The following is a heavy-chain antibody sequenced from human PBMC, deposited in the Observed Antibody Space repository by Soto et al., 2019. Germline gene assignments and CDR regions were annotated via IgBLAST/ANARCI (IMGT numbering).Heavy chain of an antibody. CDR1: GFTFSSHT. CDR2: ISSSSTYI. J-gene: IGHJ5*02. V-gene: IGHV3-21*01. Sequence: GGSLRLSCAASGFTFSSHTMNWVRQAPGKGLGWVSSISSSSTYIYYADSVKGRFTISRDNAKNSLYLQMNSLRAEDTAVYYCASEAAMVKGGVATKKIGNWFDPWGQGALVTVSS. D-gene: IGHD5-18*01. CDR3: ASEAAMVKGGVATKKIGNWFDP.